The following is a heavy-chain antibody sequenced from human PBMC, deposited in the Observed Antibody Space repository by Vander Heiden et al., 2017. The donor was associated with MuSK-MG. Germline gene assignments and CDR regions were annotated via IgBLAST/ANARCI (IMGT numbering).Heavy chain of an antibody. Sequence: EVKLVQSGAEVRKPGESLKISCQASGYSFTNYWIGWVRQMPGKGLDWMGIVYPGDSDTRYSPSFRGQVTVSADKSINTAYLQWSALKASDTAMYYCARQVQEGTYDFWGPGTLVTVSS. J-gene: IGHJ4*02. CDR1: GYSFTNYW. CDR2: VYPGDSDT. CDR3: ARQVQEGTYDF. V-gene: IGHV5-51*01.